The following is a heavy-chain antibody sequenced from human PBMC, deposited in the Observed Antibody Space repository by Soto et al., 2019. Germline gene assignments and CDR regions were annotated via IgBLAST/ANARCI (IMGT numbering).Heavy chain of an antibody. V-gene: IGHV1-69*13. J-gene: IGHJ3*02. D-gene: IGHD5-12*01. Sequence: GASVKVSCKASGGTFSSYAISWVRQAPGQGLEWMGGVIPIFGTANYAQKFQGRVTITADESTSTAYMGLSSLRSEDTAVYYCARMATILGSAFDIWGQGTMVTVSS. CDR1: GGTFSSYA. CDR2: VIPIFGTA. CDR3: ARMATILGSAFDI.